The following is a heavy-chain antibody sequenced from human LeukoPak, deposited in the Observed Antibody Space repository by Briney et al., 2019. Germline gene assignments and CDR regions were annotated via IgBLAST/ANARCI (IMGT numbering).Heavy chain of an antibody. Sequence: PSETLSLTCAVNGGSISSYYWSWIRQPPGRGPEWIGYIYYSGSTNYNPSLKSRVTISVDTSKNQFSLKLSSVTAADTAVYYCARVIGHSSGFNYWGQGALVTVSS. D-gene: IGHD3-22*01. CDR2: IYYSGST. V-gene: IGHV4-59*01. CDR3: ARVIGHSSGFNY. J-gene: IGHJ4*02. CDR1: GGSISSYY.